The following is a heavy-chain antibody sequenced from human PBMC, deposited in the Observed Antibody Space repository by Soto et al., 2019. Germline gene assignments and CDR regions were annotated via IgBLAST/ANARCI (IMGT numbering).Heavy chain of an antibody. Sequence: SETLSLTCTVSGGSISSGGYYWILIRQHPGKGLEWIGYIYYSGSTYYNPSLKSRVTISVDTSKNQFSLKLSSVTAADTAVYYCARDRPYYYDSSGYYPPIGYFDYWGQGTLVTVSS. V-gene: IGHV4-31*03. CDR2: IYYSGST. J-gene: IGHJ4*02. CDR1: GGSISSGGYY. D-gene: IGHD3-22*01. CDR3: ARDRPYYYDSSGYYPPIGYFDY.